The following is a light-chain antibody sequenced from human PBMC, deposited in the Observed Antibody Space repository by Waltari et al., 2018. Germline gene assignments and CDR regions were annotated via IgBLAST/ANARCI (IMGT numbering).Light chain of an antibody. J-gene: IGKJ4*01. V-gene: IGKV4-1*01. CDR2: WAS. Sequence: DIVMTQSPESLAVSLGERATINCKSSQSVLYSSNNKNYLAWYQQKPGQPPKLLIYWASTRESGVPDRFSGSGSGTYFTLIISSLQAEDVAVYYCQQYYRTPLTFGGGTNVEIK. CDR1: QSVLYSSNNKNY. CDR3: QQYYRTPLT.